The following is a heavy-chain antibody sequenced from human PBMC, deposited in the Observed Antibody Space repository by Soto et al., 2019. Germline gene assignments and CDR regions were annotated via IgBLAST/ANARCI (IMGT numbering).Heavy chain of an antibody. CDR2: IYSGGST. V-gene: IGHV3-66*01. J-gene: IGHJ4*02. CDR3: ARAITIFTLVD. CDR1: GFTVSSNY. Sequence: EVQLVESGGGLVQPGGSLRLSCAASGFTVSSNYMSWVRQAPGKGLEWVSVIYSGGSTYYADSVKGRFTISRDNSKSTLYLQMNSLRAEDTAVYYCARAITIFTLVDWGQGTLVTVSS. D-gene: IGHD3-3*01.